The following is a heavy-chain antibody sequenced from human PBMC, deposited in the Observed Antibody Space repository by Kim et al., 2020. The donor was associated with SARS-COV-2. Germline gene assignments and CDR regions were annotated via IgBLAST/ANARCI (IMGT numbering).Heavy chain of an antibody. CDR3: ASSHGSGSYSAVYYYYYGMDV. CDR2: IYSGGST. V-gene: IGHV3-53*01. D-gene: IGHD3-10*01. Sequence: GGSLRLSCAASGFTVSSNYMSWVRQAPGKGLEWVSVIYSGGSTYYADSVKGRFTISRDNSKNTLYLQMNSLRAEDTAVYYCASSHGSGSYSAVYYYYYGMDVWGQGTTVTVSS. CDR1: GFTVSSNY. J-gene: IGHJ6*02.